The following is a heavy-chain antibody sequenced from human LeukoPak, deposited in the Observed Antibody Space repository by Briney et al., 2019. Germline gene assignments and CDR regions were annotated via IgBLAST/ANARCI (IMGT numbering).Heavy chain of an antibody. CDR3: ARHVTTTAVSWFDP. D-gene: IGHD1-1*01. Sequence: GESLKISCKGSGFTFSNHWIGWVLQMPGKGLEWMVIIYPDDSDTRYSPSFQGQVTISADKSFTTASLQWSSLKASDTAMYYCARHVTTTAVSWFDPWGQGTLVTVSS. V-gene: IGHV5-51*01. CDR1: GFTFSNHW. CDR2: IYPDDSDT. J-gene: IGHJ5*02.